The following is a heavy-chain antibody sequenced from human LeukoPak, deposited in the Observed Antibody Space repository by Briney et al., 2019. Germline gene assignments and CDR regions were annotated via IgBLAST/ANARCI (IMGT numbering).Heavy chain of an antibody. CDR3: ARVGDFWSNNWFDP. CDR2: INHSGST. V-gene: IGHV4-34*01. Sequence: SETLSLTCAVYGGSFSGYYWSWIRQPPGKGLEWIGEINHSGSTNYNPSLKSRVTISVDTSKNQFSLKLSSVTAADTAMYYRARVGDFWSNNWFDPWGQGTLVTVSS. CDR1: GGSFSGYY. D-gene: IGHD3-3*01. J-gene: IGHJ5*02.